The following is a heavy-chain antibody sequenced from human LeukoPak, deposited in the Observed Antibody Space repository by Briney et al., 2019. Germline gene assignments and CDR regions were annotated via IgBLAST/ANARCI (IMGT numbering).Heavy chain of an antibody. CDR2: IYSGGDT. J-gene: IGHJ4*02. D-gene: IGHD6-13*01. V-gene: IGHV3-66*01. CDR1: GFPFSMYT. Sequence: GGSLRLSCAASGFPFSMYTMTWVRQAPGRGLEWVSVIYSGGDTYYADSVKGRFTISRDNSKNTVFLQMNSLRAEDTALYYCTIRPTSNSWLAVLYYSGRGTLVTVSS. CDR3: TIRPTSNSWLAVLYY.